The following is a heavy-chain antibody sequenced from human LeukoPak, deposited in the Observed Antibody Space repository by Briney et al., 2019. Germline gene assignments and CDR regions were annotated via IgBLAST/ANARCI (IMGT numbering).Heavy chain of an antibody. J-gene: IGHJ4*02. CDR2: ISWNSGSI. V-gene: IGHV3-9*01. D-gene: IGHD3-10*01. Sequence: PGRSLRLSCAASGFTFDDYAMHWVRQAPGKGLEWVSGISWNSGSIGYADSVKGRFTISRDNAKNSLYLQMNSLRAEDTALYYCARVLMVRGVLSWGQGTLVTVSS. CDR3: ARVLMVRGVLS. CDR1: GFTFDDYA.